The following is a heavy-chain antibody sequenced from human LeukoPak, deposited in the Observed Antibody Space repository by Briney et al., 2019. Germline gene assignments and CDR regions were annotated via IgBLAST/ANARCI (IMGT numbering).Heavy chain of an antibody. CDR3: ARDMTGSYCYYMDV. Sequence: SETLSLTCTVSGGSISSSSYYWGWIRQPPGKGLEWIGSIYYSGSTYYNPSLKSRVTISVDTSKNQFSLKLSSVTAADTAVYYCARDMTGSYCYYMDVWGKGTTVTVSS. D-gene: IGHD1-14*01. J-gene: IGHJ6*03. CDR1: GGSISSSSYY. CDR2: IYYSGST. V-gene: IGHV4-39*07.